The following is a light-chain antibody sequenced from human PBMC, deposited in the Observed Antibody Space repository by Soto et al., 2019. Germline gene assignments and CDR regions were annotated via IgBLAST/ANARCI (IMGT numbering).Light chain of an antibody. CDR3: QQYNTWPIT. J-gene: IGKJ3*01. CDR2: GAS. V-gene: IGKV3-15*01. Sequence: EIVMTQAPATLSVSPGERATLSCRASQSVSSNLAWYQQKPGQAPRLLIYGASTRPTGIPARFSGSGSGTEFTLTISSLQSEDFAAYYCQQYNTWPITFGPGTKVDIK. CDR1: QSVSSN.